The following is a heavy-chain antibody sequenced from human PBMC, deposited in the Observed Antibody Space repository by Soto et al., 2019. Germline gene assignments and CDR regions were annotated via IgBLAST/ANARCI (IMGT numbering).Heavy chain of an antibody. CDR3: ARDTVFQGGSYFAFDI. CDR1: GYTFTSYY. J-gene: IGHJ3*02. Sequence: QVQLVQSGAEVKKPGASVKVSCKASGYTFTSYYMHWVRQAPGQGLEWMGIINPSGGSTSYAQKFQGRVTMTRDTSTSTVYMELSSLRSEDTAVYYCARDTVFQGGSYFAFDICGQGTMVTVSS. V-gene: IGHV1-46*01. CDR2: INPSGGST. D-gene: IGHD1-26*01.